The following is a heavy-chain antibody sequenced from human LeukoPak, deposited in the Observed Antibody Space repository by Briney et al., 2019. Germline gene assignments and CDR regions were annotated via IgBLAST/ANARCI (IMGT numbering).Heavy chain of an antibody. V-gene: IGHV1-2*02. D-gene: IGHD6-13*01. CDR3: ARDAAAAGTHAFDI. CDR2: INPNSGGT. J-gene: IGHJ3*02. Sequence: ASVKVSCKASGYTFTGYYMHWVRQAPGQGREGMGWINPNSGGTNYAQKFQGRVTMNRDTAISTAYMELSRLRSDDTAVYYCARDAAAAGTHAFDIWGQGTMVTVSS. CDR1: GYTFTGYY.